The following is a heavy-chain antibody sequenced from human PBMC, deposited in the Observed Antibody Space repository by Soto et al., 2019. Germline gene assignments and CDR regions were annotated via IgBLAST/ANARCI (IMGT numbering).Heavy chain of an antibody. Sequence: QMQLVQSGPEVKKPGTSVKVSCKASGFTFTSSAVQWVRQARGQRLEWIGWIVFGSGNTNYAHKFQERVTITRDMSTSTADMELSSLRSEDTAVYYCAAISTDYGDYVGAFDIWCQWTIVTVSS. CDR1: GFTFTSSA. CDR3: AAISTDYGDYVGAFDI. V-gene: IGHV1-58*01. D-gene: IGHD4-17*01. J-gene: IGHJ3*02. CDR2: IVFGSGNT.